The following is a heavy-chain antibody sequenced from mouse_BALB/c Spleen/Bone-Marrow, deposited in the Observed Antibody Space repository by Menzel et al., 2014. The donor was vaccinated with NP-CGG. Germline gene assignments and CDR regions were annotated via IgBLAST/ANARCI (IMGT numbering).Heavy chain of an antibody. CDR2: INPDSSTI. J-gene: IGHJ1*01. Sequence: EVQLQQSGGGLVQPGGSLKLSCAASGFDFSRYWMSWVRQAPGRGLEWIGEINPDSSTINYTPSLKDKFIISRDNAKNTLYLQMSEVRSEDTALYYCASLNYYGNLFVWGAGTTVTVSS. V-gene: IGHV4-1*02. CDR3: ASLNYYGNLFV. CDR1: GFDFSRYW. D-gene: IGHD1-1*01.